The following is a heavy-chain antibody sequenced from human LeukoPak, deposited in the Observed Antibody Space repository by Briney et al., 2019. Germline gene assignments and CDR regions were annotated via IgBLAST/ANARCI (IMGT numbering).Heavy chain of an antibody. CDR1: GFTFSNYG. J-gene: IGHJ5*02. V-gene: IGHV3-30*03. Sequence: PGRSLRLSCAASGFTFSNYGMHWVRQAPGKGLEWVAVISYDGSNKYYADSVKGRFTISRDNSKNTLYLQMNSLRAEDTAVYYCARVGTSSLRDWFDPWGQGTLVTVSS. D-gene: IGHD2-8*01. CDR2: ISYDGSNK. CDR3: ARVGTSSLRDWFDP.